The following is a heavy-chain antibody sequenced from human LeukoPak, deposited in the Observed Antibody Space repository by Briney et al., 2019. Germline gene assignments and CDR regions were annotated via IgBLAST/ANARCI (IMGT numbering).Heavy chain of an antibody. J-gene: IGHJ5*02. CDR2: IYYSGST. Sequence: SETLSLTCTVSGGSISSGAYYWSWIRQPAGKGLEWIGSIYYSGSTYYNPSLKSRVTISVDTSKNQFSLKLSSVTAADTAVYYCARAPRRWITFGGVVFDPWGQGTLVTVSS. CDR1: GGSISSGAYY. V-gene: IGHV4-39*07. CDR3: ARAPRRWITFGGVVFDP. D-gene: IGHD3-16*01.